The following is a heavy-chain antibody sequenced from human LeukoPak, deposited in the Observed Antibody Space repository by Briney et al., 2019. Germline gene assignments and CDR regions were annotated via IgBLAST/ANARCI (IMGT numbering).Heavy chain of an antibody. D-gene: IGHD3-10*01. Sequence: SETLSLTCTVSGGSISSGGYYWSWIRQHPGKGLEWIGYIYYSGSTYYNPSLKSRVTISVDTSKNQFSLKLSSVTAAGTAVYYCARHLGFGELSIDPWGQGTLVTVSS. CDR2: IYYSGST. J-gene: IGHJ5*02. V-gene: IGHV4-31*03. CDR3: ARHLGFGELSIDP. CDR1: GGSISSGGYY.